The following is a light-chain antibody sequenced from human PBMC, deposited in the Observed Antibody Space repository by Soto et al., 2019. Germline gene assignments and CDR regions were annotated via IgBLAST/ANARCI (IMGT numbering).Light chain of an antibody. Sequence: QSVLTQPPSASGTPGQRVTISCSGSGSNIGSNSVYWYQQLPGTAPKLLIYRNNQRPSGVPDRFSGSKSGTSASLAISGLRSEDEADYHCPTWDASLNLLYVFGAGTKVTVL. CDR2: RNN. J-gene: IGLJ1*01. CDR1: GSNIGSNS. V-gene: IGLV1-47*01. CDR3: PTWDASLNLLYV.